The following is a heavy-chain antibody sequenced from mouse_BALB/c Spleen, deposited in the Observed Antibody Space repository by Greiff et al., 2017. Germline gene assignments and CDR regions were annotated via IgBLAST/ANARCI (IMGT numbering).Heavy chain of an antibody. V-gene: IGHV5-17*02. Sequence: EVQGVESGGGLVQPGGSRKLSCAASGFTFSSFGMHWVRQAPEKGLEWVAYISSGSSTIYYPDSVKGRFTISRDNAKNTLYLQMSSLKSEDTAMYYCTRAHDYYFDYWGQGTTLTVSS. D-gene: IGHD2-13*01. CDR1: GFTFSSFG. J-gene: IGHJ2*01. CDR2: ISSGSSTI. CDR3: TRAHDYYFDY.